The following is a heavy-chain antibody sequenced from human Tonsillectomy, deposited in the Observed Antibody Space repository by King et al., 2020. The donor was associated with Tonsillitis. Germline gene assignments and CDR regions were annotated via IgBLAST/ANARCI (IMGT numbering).Heavy chain of an antibody. D-gene: IGHD5-18*01. J-gene: IGHJ6*02. CDR2: ISGSGGST. Sequence: VQLVESGGGLVQPGGSLRLSCAASGFTFSSYAMSWVRQAPGKGLEWVSAISGSGGSTYYADSVKGRFTISRDNSKKTLYLQMNSLRAEDTAVYYCANAVDMCMVTPLYYYYGMDVWGQGTTVTVSS. CDR3: ANAVDMCMVTPLYYYYGMDV. CDR1: GFTFSSYA. V-gene: IGHV3-23*04.